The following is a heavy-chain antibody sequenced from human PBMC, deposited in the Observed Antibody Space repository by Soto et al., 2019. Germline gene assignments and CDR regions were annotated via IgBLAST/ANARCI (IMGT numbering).Heavy chain of an antibody. J-gene: IGHJ5*02. Sequence: QVQLVESGGGVVQPGRSLRLSCAASGFTFSSYGMHWVRQAPGKGLEWVAVIWNDGSYKYYADSVKGRFTISSDNSKKTLYLQMVSVRVEDTAVDYCARHGSNSGGDPWGQGTLVTVSS. CDR1: GFTFSSYG. V-gene: IGHV3-33*01. CDR2: IWNDGSYK. D-gene: IGHD6-13*01. CDR3: ARHGSNSGGDP.